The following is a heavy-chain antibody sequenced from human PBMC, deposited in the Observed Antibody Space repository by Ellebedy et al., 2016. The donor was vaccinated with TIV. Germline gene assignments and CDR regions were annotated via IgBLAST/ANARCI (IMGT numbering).Heavy chain of an antibody. D-gene: IGHD6-19*01. V-gene: IGHV1-46*01. CDR2: INPSGGST. Sequence: ASVKVSXXASGYTFTSYYMHWVRQAPGQGLEWMGIINPSGGSTSYAQKFQGRVTMTRDTSTSTVYMELSSLRSEDTAVYYCARKAGLYYYYYYYMDVWGKGTTVTVSS. CDR3: ARKAGLYYYYYYYMDV. CDR1: GYTFTSYY. J-gene: IGHJ6*03.